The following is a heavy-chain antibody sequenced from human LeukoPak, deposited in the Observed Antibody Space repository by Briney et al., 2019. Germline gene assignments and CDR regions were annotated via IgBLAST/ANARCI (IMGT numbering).Heavy chain of an antibody. CDR1: GFTFSRYW. Sequence: AGGSLRLSCAASGFTFSRYWMSWVRQAPGKGLEWVANIKQDGSEKYYVDSVKGRFTISRDNAKNSLYLQMNSLRAEDTAVYYCARDIVGATGFGWGQGTLVTVSS. V-gene: IGHV3-7*01. D-gene: IGHD1-26*01. CDR3: ARDIVGATGFG. CDR2: IKQDGSEK. J-gene: IGHJ4*02.